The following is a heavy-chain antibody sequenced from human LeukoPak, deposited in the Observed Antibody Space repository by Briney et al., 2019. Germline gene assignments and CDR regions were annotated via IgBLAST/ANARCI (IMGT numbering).Heavy chain of an antibody. Sequence: SETLSLTCTVSGGSISSGGYYWSWIRQPAGKGLEWIGRIYTSGSTNYNPSLKSRVTMSVDTSKNQFSLKLSSVTAADTAVYYCARSYDSSGYYYAGEAFDIWGQGTMVTVSS. D-gene: IGHD3-22*01. CDR3: ARSYDSSGYYYAGEAFDI. CDR2: IYTSGST. V-gene: IGHV4-61*02. CDR1: GGSISSGGYY. J-gene: IGHJ3*02.